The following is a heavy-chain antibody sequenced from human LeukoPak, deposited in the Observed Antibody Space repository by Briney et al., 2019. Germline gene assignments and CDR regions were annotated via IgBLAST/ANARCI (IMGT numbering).Heavy chain of an antibody. CDR2: ISYDGSNK. J-gene: IGHJ4*02. CDR1: GFTFSSYA. V-gene: IGHV3-30-3*01. D-gene: IGHD5-18*01. Sequence: GRSLRLSCAASGFTFSSYAMHWVRQAPGKGLEWVAVISYDGSNKYYADSVKGRFTISRDNSKNTLYLQMNSLRAGDTAVYYCASPGRWIQLWWVHWGQGTLVTVSS. CDR3: ASPGRWIQLWWVH.